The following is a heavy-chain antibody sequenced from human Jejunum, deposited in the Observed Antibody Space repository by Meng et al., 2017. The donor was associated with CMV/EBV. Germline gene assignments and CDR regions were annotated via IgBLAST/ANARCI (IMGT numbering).Heavy chain of an antibody. D-gene: IGHD2-15*01. J-gene: IGHJ4*03. CDR3: IWHTTPSCYFDL. V-gene: IGHV3-15*01. Sequence: GLTFRDAWMSWVRQAPGKGLEWVGRLKINTDAGTIDYAAPVKGRFTISRDISKNTLYLQMHSLKSEETAMYYCIWHTTPSCYFDLWGPGTLVTVSS. CDR2: LKINTDAGTI. CDR1: GLTFRDAW.